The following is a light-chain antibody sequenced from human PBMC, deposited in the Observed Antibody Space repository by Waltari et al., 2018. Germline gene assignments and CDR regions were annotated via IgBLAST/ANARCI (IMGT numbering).Light chain of an antibody. CDR1: ETILFNSTNKNY. V-gene: IGKV4-1*01. Sequence: DIVMTQSPDSLAVPLGERATINCKSSETILFNSTNKNYLAWYQQKAGQPPKLLVYWASTRESGVPDRFSGSGSGTDFTLTISSLQAEDVAVYYCQQYYTVSRTFGQGTRVEIK. J-gene: IGKJ1*01. CDR3: QQYYTVSRT. CDR2: WAS.